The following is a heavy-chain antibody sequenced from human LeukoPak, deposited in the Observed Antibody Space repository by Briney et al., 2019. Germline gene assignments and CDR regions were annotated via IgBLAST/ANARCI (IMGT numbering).Heavy chain of an antibody. D-gene: IGHD1-26*01. CDR1: GYSISSGYY. Sequence: ETLSLTCTVSGYSISSGYYWGWIRQPPGKGLEWVSYISSSSAIYYADSVQGRFTISRDNAKNSLYLQMNSLRAEDTAVYYCARDGLNSGTFFDYWGQGTLVAVSS. V-gene: IGHV3-69-1*01. CDR2: ISSSSAI. CDR3: ARDGLNSGTFFDY. J-gene: IGHJ4*02.